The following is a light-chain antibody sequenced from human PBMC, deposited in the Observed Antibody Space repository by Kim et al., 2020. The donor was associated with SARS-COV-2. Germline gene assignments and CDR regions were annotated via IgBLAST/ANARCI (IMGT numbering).Light chain of an antibody. CDR3: QQYYIWPLT. CDR2: GAS. V-gene: IGKV3-15*01. J-gene: IGKJ4*01. Sequence: EVVMTQSPGILSVSPGERVTLPCRASQSVSSNLAWYQQKPGQAPRLLIYGASTGATGIPARFSGSGSGTEFTLTISSLQSEDFTVYYCQQYYIWPLTFGGGTKVDIK. CDR1: QSVSSN.